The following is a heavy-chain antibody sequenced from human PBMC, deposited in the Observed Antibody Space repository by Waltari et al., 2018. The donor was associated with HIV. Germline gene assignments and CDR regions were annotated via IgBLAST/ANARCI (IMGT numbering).Heavy chain of an antibody. Sequence: QVQLQQWGAGLLKPSETLSLTCAVYGGSFSGSYWSWIRQPPGKGLEWIGEINHSGSTNYNPSLKSRVTISVDTSKNQFSLKLSSVTAADTAVYYCARVEPPRTNGWELPGRDYYYGMDVWGQGTTVTVSS. J-gene: IGHJ6*02. CDR1: GGSFSGSY. D-gene: IGHD1-26*01. CDR2: INHSGST. CDR3: ARVEPPRTNGWELPGRDYYYGMDV. V-gene: IGHV4-34*01.